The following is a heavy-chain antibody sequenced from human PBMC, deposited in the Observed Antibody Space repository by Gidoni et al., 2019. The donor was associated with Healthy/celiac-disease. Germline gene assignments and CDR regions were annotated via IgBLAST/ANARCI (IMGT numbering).Heavy chain of an antibody. CDR2: ISSNGGST. D-gene: IGHD3-3*01. J-gene: IGHJ6*02. Sequence: EVQLVESGGGLVQPGGSLRLSCAASGFTFSSYAMHWVRQAPGKGLEYVSAISSNGGSTYYANSVKGRFTISRDNSKNTLYLQMGSLRAEDMAVYYCARDAGDFWSGYYGPDYYYGMDVWGQGTTVTVSS. CDR1: GFTFSSYA. V-gene: IGHV3-64*01. CDR3: ARDAGDFWSGYYGPDYYYGMDV.